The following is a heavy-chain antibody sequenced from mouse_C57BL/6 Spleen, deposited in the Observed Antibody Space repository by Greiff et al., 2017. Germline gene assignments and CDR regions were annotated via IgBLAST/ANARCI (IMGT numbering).Heavy chain of an antibody. CDR3: ARDGGYDDDYFDY. CDR1: GYTFTDYY. J-gene: IGHJ2*01. V-gene: IGHV1-26*01. CDR2: INPNNGGT. Sequence: EVQLQQSGPELVKPGASVKISCKASGYTFTDYYMNWVKQSHGKSLEWIGDINPNNGGTSYNQKFKGKATLTVDKSSSTAYMELRSLISEDSAVYYCARDGGYDDDYFDYWGQGTTLTVSS. D-gene: IGHD2-2*01.